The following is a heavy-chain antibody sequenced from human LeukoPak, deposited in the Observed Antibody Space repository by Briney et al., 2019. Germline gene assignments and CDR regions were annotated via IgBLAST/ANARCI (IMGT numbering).Heavy chain of an antibody. CDR3: ARGKYCSGGSCYGGDVFDI. J-gene: IGHJ3*02. CDR1: GGYISRYY. Sequence: PSETLSLTCTVSGGYISRYYWSWIRQPAGKGLDWIGRIYTSGSTNLNPSLKSRVTMSVDTSKNQFSLKLSSVTAADTAVYYCARGKYCSGGSCYGGDVFDIWGQGTMVTVSS. D-gene: IGHD2-15*01. CDR2: IYTSGST. V-gene: IGHV4-4*07.